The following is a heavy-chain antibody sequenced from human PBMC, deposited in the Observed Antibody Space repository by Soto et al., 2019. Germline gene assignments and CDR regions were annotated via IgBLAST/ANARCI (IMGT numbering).Heavy chain of an antibody. CDR2: INAGNGNT. CDR3: ARDSLQWLVV. V-gene: IGHV1-3*01. D-gene: IGHD6-19*01. Sequence: ASVKVSCKASGYTFTSYGISWVRQAPGQRLQWMGWINAGNGNTKYSQKFQGRVTITRDTSASTAYMELSSLRSEDTAVYYCARDSLQWLVVWGQGTTVTVSS. J-gene: IGHJ6*02. CDR1: GYTFTSYG.